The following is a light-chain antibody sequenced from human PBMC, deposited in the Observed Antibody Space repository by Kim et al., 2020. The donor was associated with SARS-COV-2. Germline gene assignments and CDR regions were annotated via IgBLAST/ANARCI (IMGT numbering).Light chain of an antibody. CDR2: AAS. J-gene: IGKJ4*01. V-gene: IGKV1-39*01. CDR1: QSTSSY. Sequence: ASVGDRVPITCRASQSTSSYLNWYQQKPGKAPKLLIYAASSLQSGVPSRFSGRGSGKDFTLTIISLQPEDFATYSCHQSYSTPLTFGGGTKVDIK. CDR3: HQSYSTPLT.